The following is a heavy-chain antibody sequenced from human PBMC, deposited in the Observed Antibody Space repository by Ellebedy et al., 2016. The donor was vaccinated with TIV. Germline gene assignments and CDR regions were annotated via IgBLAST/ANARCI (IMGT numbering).Heavy chain of an antibody. CDR2: INRDGTTT. V-gene: IGHV3-74*01. CDR3: AKKVPDPTTVPPNWYFDL. D-gene: IGHD4-17*01. Sequence: GESLKISCVVSGFTFSRYWMHWVRQAPGKGLVWVSRINRDGTTTDYAGSVEGRVTISRDNAKNSMYLQMNSLRAEDTAVYYCAKKVPDPTTVPPNWYFDLWGRGTLVTVSS. J-gene: IGHJ2*01. CDR1: GFTFSRYW.